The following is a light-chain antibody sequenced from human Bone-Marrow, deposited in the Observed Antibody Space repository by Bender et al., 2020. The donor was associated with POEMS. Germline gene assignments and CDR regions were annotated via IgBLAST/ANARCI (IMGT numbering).Light chain of an antibody. CDR3: SSFAGGNNLI. CDR2: DVS. Sequence: QSALIQPASVSGSPGQSITISCTGTSSDVGAYNYVSWYQQHPGKAPKLMIFDVSNRPSGVSNRFSGSKSGNTASLTVSGLQAEDEADYYCSSFAGGNNLIFGGGTKLTVL. CDR1: SSDVGAYNY. V-gene: IGLV2-14*03. J-gene: IGLJ2*01.